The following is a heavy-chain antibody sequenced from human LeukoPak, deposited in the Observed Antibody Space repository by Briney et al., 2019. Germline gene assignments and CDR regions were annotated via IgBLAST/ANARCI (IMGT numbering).Heavy chain of an antibody. D-gene: IGHD2-2*01. V-gene: IGHV4-61*02. Sequence: SQTLALTCTVSGGSISSGSYYWSRIRQPAGKGLEWIGRIYTSGSTNYNPSLKSRVTISVDTSKNQFSLKLSSVTAADTAVYYCARDLSSTSSIWFDPWGQGTLVTVSS. CDR2: IYTSGST. CDR3: ARDLSSTSSIWFDP. J-gene: IGHJ5*02. CDR1: GGSISSGSYY.